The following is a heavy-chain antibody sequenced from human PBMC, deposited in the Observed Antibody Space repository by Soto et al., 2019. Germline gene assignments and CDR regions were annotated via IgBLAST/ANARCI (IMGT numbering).Heavy chain of an antibody. V-gene: IGHV4-39*01. J-gene: IGHJ5*02. D-gene: IGHD2-2*01. CDR3: ARHSSPIVAVPAAILGWFDP. CDR2: IYYSGST. CDR1: GGSISSSSYY. Sequence: QLQLQESGPGLVKPSETLSLTCTVSGGSISSSSYYWGWIRQPPGKGLEWIGSIYYSGSTYYNPSLKGRVTISVDTSKNQFSLKLSSVTAADTAVYYCARHSSPIVAVPAAILGWFDPWGQGTLVTVSS.